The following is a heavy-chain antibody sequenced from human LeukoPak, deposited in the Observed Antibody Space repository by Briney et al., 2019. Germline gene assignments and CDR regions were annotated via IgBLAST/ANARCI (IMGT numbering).Heavy chain of an antibody. J-gene: IGHJ4*02. V-gene: IGHV3-23*01. Sequence: GGSLRLSCAASGFAFSSYAMSWVRQAPGEGLEWVSVISGSGGTTYYADSVKGRFTISRDNSKNTLYLQMQSLRAEDTAVYYCAKGEQQLVRLDYWGQGTLVTVSS. CDR2: ISGSGGTT. D-gene: IGHD6-13*01. CDR1: GFAFSSYA. CDR3: AKGEQQLVRLDY.